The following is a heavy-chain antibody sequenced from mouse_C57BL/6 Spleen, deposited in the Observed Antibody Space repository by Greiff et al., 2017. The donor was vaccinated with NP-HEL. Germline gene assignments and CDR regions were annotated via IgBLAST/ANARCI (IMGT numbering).Heavy chain of an antibody. Sequence: EVKVEESGGGLVKPGGSLKLSCAASGFTFSSYAMSWVRQTPEKRLEWVATISDGGSYTYYPDNVKGRFTISRDNAKNNLYLQMSHLKSEDTAMYYCARGAMGAYWGQGTLVTVSA. CDR3: ARGAMGAY. J-gene: IGHJ3*01. CDR2: ISDGGSYT. V-gene: IGHV5-4*03. CDR1: GFTFSSYA. D-gene: IGHD1-1*02.